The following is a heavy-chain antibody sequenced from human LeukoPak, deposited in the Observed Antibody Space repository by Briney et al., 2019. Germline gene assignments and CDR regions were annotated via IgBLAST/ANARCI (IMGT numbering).Heavy chain of an antibody. V-gene: IGHV4-59*01. CDR1: GGFISSYY. D-gene: IGHD3-22*01. J-gene: IGHJ3*02. CDR2: INYGGRT. CDR3: ARLLDYDNSGDPETFDI. Sequence: SETLSLTCSVSGGFISSYYWSWIRQLPGKGLEWIAFINYGGRTRYNPSLQSRVSISLDTSKNHLSLQLRSVIAADTAVYYCARLLDYDNSGDPETFDIWGQGTVVNVSS.